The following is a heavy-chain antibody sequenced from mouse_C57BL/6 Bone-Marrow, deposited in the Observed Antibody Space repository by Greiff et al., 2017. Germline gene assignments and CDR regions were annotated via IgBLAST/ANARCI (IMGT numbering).Heavy chain of an antibody. J-gene: IGHJ3*01. Sequence: VQLQQSGPVLVKPGASVKMSCKASGYTFTDYYMNWVKQSHGKSLEWIGVINPYNGGTSYNQKFKGKATLTVDKSSSTAYMELNSLTSEDSAVXYCARDSSATGFAYWGQGTLVTVSA. CDR2: INPYNGGT. V-gene: IGHV1-19*01. CDR1: GYTFTDYY. D-gene: IGHD3-2*02. CDR3: ARDSSATGFAY.